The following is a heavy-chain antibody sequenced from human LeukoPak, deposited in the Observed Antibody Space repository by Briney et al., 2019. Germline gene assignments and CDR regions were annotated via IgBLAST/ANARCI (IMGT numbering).Heavy chain of an antibody. CDR3: ARMLGSIAARPLDLPTGAFDI. V-gene: IGHV1-69*01. CDR2: IIPIFGTA. Sequence: SVKVSCKASGGTFSSYAISWVRQAPGQGLEWMGGIIPIFGTASYAQKFQGRVTITADESTSTAYMELSSLRSEDTAVYYCARMLGSIAARPLDLPTGAFDIWGQGTMVTVSS. J-gene: IGHJ3*02. CDR1: GGTFSSYA. D-gene: IGHD6-6*01.